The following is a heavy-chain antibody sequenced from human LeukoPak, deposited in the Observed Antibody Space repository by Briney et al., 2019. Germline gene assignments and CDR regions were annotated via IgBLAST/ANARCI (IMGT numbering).Heavy chain of an antibody. Sequence: ASVKVSCKASGYTFTGYYMHWVRQAPGQGLEWMGRINPNSGGTNYAQKFQGRVTMTRDTSISTAYMELSRLRSDDTAVYYCARVSPGYYDILTGYNWFDPWGQGTLVTVSS. D-gene: IGHD3-9*01. CDR3: ARVSPGYYDILTGYNWFDP. CDR2: INPNSGGT. V-gene: IGHV1-2*06. J-gene: IGHJ5*02. CDR1: GYTFTGYY.